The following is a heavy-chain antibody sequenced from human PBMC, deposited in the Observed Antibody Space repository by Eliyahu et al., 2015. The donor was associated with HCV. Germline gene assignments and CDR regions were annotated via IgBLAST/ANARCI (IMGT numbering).Heavy chain of an antibody. V-gene: IGHV4-39*01. CDR3: ARHGPVVTAPLNWFDP. J-gene: IGHJ5*02. D-gene: IGHD5-18*01. CDR2: IYFSGST. Sequence: QLQLQESGPGLVKPSETLSLTCTVSGGSISSSSYYWGWIRQPPGEGAGGVGGIYFSGSTHYNPSLKSRVTISVDTSKNQFSLKLSSVTAADTAVYYCARHGPVVTAPLNWFDPWGQGTLVTVSS. CDR1: GGSISSSSYY.